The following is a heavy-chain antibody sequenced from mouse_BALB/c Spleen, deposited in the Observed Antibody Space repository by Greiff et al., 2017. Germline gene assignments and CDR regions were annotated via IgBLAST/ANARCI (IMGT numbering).Heavy chain of an antibody. D-gene: IGHD2-14*01. V-gene: IGHV1-63*02. CDR2: IYPGGGYT. J-gene: IGHJ4*01. CDR1: GYTFTNYW. CDR3: ARVYYRYDQDAMDY. Sequence: VQLQQSGAELVRPGTSVKISCKASGYTFTNYWLGWVKQRPGHGLEWIGDIYPGGGYTNYNEKFKGKATLTADTSSSTAYMQLSSLTSEDSAVYFCARVYYRYDQDAMDYWGQGTSVTVSS.